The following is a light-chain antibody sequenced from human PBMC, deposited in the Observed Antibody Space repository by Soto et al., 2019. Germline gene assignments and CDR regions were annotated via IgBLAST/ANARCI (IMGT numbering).Light chain of an antibody. J-gene: IGKJ1*01. CDR1: QSVGSN. V-gene: IGKV3-15*01. CDR3: QQYNNWPGT. Sequence: EIVMTQSPATLSVSPGERATLSCRASQSVGSNLAWYQQKPGQAPRLLIYGTSTRATGIPATFSGSGSGTEFTLTISSRQSEDFAVYYCQQYNNWPGTFGQGTKVEIK. CDR2: GTS.